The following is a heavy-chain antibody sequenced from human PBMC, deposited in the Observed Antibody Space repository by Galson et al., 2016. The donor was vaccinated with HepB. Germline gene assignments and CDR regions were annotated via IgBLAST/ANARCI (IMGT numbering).Heavy chain of an antibody. CDR3: AKSGFFGELDY. V-gene: IGHV3-23*01. CDR2: ISGSGGRT. CDR1: AGTFKNYA. J-gene: IGHJ4*02. Sequence: SLRLSCAVSAGTFKNYAMNWVRQAPGKGLEWVAAISGSGGRTSYEDSVRGRFTISRDNSKNTLFLRMNSVGVEDTAVYFCAKSGFFGELDYWGQGTRVTVSS. D-gene: IGHD3-10*01.